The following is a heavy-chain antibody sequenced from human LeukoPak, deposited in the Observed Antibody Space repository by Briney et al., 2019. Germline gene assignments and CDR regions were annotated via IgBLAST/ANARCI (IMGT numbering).Heavy chain of an antibody. CDR1: GGSFTNYY. V-gene: IGHV4-34*01. CDR2: INHSGGT. Sequence: SETLSLTCAVYGGSFTNYYWSWIRQPPGKGLGWIGEINHSGGTNYNPSLKSRVTISLDTSNNHFSLKLSSVTAADTAVYYCARLLPLQGGDVWGQGTTVTVSS. CDR3: ARLLPLQGGDV. J-gene: IGHJ6*02. D-gene: IGHD2-15*01.